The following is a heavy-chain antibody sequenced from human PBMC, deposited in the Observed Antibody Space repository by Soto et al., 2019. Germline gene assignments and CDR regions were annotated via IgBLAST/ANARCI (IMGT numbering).Heavy chain of an antibody. V-gene: IGHV4-59*01. CDR1: GGSISSYY. D-gene: IGHD6-13*01. J-gene: IGHJ5*02. CDR2: IYYSGST. CDR3: ARVGGYSSSWYPWFDP. Sequence: SETLSLTCTVSGGSISSYYWSWIRQPPGKGLEWIGYIYYSGSTNYNPSLKSRVTISVDTSKNQFSLKLSSVTAADTAVYYCARVGGYSSSWYPWFDPWGQGTLVTVCS.